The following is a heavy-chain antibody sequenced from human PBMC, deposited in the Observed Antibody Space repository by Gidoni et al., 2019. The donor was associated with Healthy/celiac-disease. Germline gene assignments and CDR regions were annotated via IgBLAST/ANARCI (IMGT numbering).Heavy chain of an antibody. CDR1: GGSISSGGYS. D-gene: IGHD2-2*01. CDR2: IYHSGST. CDR3: AGYCSSTSCYGMDV. V-gene: IGHV4-30-2*01. Sequence: QLQLQESGSGLVKPSQTLSLTCAVSGGSISSGGYSWSWIRQPPGKGLEWIGYIYHSGSTYYNPSLKSRVTISVDRSKNQFSLKLSSVTAADTAVYYCAGYCSSTSCYGMDVWGQGTTVTVSS. J-gene: IGHJ6*02.